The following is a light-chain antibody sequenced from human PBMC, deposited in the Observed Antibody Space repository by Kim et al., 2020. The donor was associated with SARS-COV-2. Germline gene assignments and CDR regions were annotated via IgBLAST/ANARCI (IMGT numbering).Light chain of an antibody. CDR1: QSVSSY. Sequence: ENVLTQSPATLSLSPGERATLSCRTSQSVSSYLAWYQQKPGQAPRLLIYDASQRAPGIPARFSGGGYIREFTLTISSLEPEDSAVYYCQQRTTSLTFGGGTKVDIK. J-gene: IGKJ4*01. V-gene: IGKV3-11*02. CDR3: QQRTTSLT. CDR2: DAS.